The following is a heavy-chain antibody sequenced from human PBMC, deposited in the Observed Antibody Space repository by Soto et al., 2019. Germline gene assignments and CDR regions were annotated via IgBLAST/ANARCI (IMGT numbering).Heavy chain of an antibody. V-gene: IGHV4-31*03. Sequence: QVQLQESGPGLVKPSQTLSLTCTVSGGSISSGGYYWSWIRQHPGKGLEWIGYIYYSGSTYYNPSLNSRVTIAVDTSKNQFSLKLSSVTAADTAGYYWARDVGWHYGMDVWGQGTTVTVSS. CDR2: IYYSGST. D-gene: IGHD2-15*01. CDR1: GGSISSGGYY. CDR3: ARDVGWHYGMDV. J-gene: IGHJ6*02.